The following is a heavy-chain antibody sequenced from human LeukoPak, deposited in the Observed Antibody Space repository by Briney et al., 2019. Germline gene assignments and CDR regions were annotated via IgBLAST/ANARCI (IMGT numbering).Heavy chain of an antibody. D-gene: IGHD5-18*01. Sequence: SETLSLTCADYGGSFNTFFWSWIRQPPGKGREWIGQINRYGSANYTPSIKSRVATSLPETMHQFSLMVTSVTAADTAVSYFAGASPYSPHDSWGQGTLVTVSS. J-gene: IGHJ4*02. CDR2: INRYGSA. CDR1: GGSFNTFF. CDR3: AGASPYSPHDS. V-gene: IGHV4-34*01.